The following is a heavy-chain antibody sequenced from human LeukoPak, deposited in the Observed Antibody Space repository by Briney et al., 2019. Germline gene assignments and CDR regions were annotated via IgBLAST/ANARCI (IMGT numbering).Heavy chain of an antibody. Sequence: GGSLRLSCAASGFTFSDYYMSWIRQAPGKGLEWVSYISSSGSTIYYADSAKGRFTISRDDAKNSLYLQMNSLRAEDTAVYYCARYDFWSGKSLDYWGQGTLVTVSS. J-gene: IGHJ4*02. CDR1: GFTFSDYY. CDR3: ARYDFWSGKSLDY. V-gene: IGHV3-11*01. D-gene: IGHD3-3*01. CDR2: ISSSGSTI.